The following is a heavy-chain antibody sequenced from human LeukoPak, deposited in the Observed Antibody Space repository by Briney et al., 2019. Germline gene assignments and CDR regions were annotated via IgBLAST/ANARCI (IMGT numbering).Heavy chain of an antibody. CDR1: GGSISSSNW. V-gene: IGHV4-4*02. CDR2: IYHSGST. D-gene: IGHD3-3*01. J-gene: IGHJ3*02. CDR3: ARGDYDFWSGSPDAFDI. Sequence: SETLSLTCAVSGGSISSSNWWSWVRQFPGKGLEWIGSIYHSGSTNYNPSLKSRVTISVDTSKNQFSLKLSSVTAADTAVYYCARGDYDFWSGSPDAFDIWGQGTMVTVSP.